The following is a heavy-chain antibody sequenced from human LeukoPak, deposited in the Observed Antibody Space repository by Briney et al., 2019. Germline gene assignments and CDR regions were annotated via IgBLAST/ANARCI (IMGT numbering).Heavy chain of an antibody. D-gene: IGHD3-3*01. CDR1: GGSISSYY. CDR2: IYYSGST. J-gene: IGHJ4*02. CDR3: ARVWTFGVDLYYFDY. V-gene: IGHV4-59*01. Sequence: SETLSLTCTVSGGSISSYYWSWIRQPPGKGLEWIGYIYYSGSTNYNPSLKSRVTISVDTSKNQFSLKLSSVTAADTAVYYCARVWTFGVDLYYFDYWGQGTLVIVSS.